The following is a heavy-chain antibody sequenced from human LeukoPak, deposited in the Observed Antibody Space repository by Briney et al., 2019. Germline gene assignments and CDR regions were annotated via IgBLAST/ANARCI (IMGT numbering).Heavy chain of an antibody. CDR2: IHYSGST. CDR1: GGSSSSNY. D-gene: IGHD2-15*01. V-gene: IGHV4-59*01. J-gene: IGHJ3*02. CDR3: ARDRYCSGGSCSRYAFDI. Sequence: PSETLSLTCTVSGGSSSSNYWSWIRQPPGKGLEWIGYIHYSGSTNYNPSLKSRVTISLDTSKHQFSLKLSSVTAADTAVYYCARDRYCSGGSCSRYAFDIWGQGTLVTVSS.